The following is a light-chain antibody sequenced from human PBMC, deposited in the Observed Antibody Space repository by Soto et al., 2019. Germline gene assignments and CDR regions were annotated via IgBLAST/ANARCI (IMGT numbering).Light chain of an antibody. CDR1: SSDVGGYKF. CDR3: GSYTGSIYV. CDR2: EVS. J-gene: IGLJ1*01. Sequence: QSALTQPASVSGSPGQSITISCTGTSSDVGGYKFVSWYQQHPGKAPKLMIYEVSNRPSGVSSRFSGSKSGNTASLTISGLQAEDEVDYYCGSYTGSIYVFGTGTKLTVL. V-gene: IGLV2-14*01.